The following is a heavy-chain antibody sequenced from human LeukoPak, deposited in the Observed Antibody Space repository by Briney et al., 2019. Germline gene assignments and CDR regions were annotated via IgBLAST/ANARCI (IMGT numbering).Heavy chain of an antibody. D-gene: IGHD3-10*01. J-gene: IGHJ3*02. V-gene: IGHV3-74*01. CDR1: GFTFSSYW. Sequence: GGSLRLSCTASGFTFSSYWMHWVRQAPGPGLVWVSRINGDGSSTSYAHSVKGRFTISRDNAKNTLNLQMNSLRAEDTAVYYCAREMRFGELAFDIWGQGTMVTVSS. CDR3: AREMRFGELAFDI. CDR2: INGDGSST.